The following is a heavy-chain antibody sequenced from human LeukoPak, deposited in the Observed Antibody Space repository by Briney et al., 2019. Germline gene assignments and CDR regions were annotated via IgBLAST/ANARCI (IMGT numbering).Heavy chain of an antibody. CDR2: MNPNNGNT. J-gene: IGHJ5*02. D-gene: IGHD3-10*01. CDR3: VRDGEGVAISVNYWFDP. Sequence: ASVTVSCTASGFTFTSYDINRVRQAAGQGLEWMGWMNPNNGNTGYAQKFQGRVTMTRDTTISTAYMELRSLRSEDTAVYYCVRDGEGVAISVNYWFDPWGQGTLVTVSS. V-gene: IGHV1-8*01. CDR1: GFTFTSYD.